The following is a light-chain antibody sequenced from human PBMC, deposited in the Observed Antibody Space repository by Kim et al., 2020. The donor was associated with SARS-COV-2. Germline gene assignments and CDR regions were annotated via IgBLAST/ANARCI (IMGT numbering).Light chain of an antibody. Sequence: SYELTQPPSVSVSPGQTARITCSGDALPKQYAYWYQQKPGQAPVLVIYKDSERPSGIPERFSGSSSGTTVPLTISGVQAEDAADYYCQSADSSGTHEVFG. J-gene: IGLJ3*02. CDR3: QSADSSGTHEV. CDR1: ALPKQY. V-gene: IGLV3-25*03. CDR2: KDS.